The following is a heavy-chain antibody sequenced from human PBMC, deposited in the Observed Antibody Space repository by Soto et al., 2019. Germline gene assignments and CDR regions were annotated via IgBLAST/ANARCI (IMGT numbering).Heavy chain of an antibody. D-gene: IGHD6-19*01. J-gene: IGHJ4*02. CDR1: GFTFSSYA. Sequence: EVQLLGSGGGLVQPGGSLRLSCAASGFTFSSYAMGWVRQAPGKGLEWVSTITKSGGSTYYADSVKGRFTISRDNSKNTLYVQMNSLRAADTAIYYCARYNSGWSYFFDYWGQGTLVTVSS. CDR2: ITKSGGST. V-gene: IGHV3-23*01. CDR3: ARYNSGWSYFFDY.